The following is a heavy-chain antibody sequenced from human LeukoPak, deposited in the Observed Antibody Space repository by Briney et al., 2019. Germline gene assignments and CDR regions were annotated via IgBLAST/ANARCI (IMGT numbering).Heavy chain of an antibody. CDR2: INPNSGGT. J-gene: IGHJ4*02. V-gene: IGHV1-2*02. Sequence: ASVKVSCKASGYTFTGYYMHWVRQAPGQGLEWMGWINPNSGGTNYAQKFQGRVTMTRDTSISTAYMELSRLRSDGTAVYYCARAGGNYGPNDYWGQGTLVTVSS. D-gene: IGHD1-26*01. CDR3: ARAGGNYGPNDY. CDR1: GYTFTGYY.